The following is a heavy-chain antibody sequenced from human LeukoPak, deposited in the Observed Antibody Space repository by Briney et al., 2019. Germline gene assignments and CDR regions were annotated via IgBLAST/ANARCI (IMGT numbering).Heavy chain of an antibody. CDR2: INPNSGGT. J-gene: IGHJ4*02. Sequence: ASVKVSCKASGYTFTGYYMHWVRQAPGQGLEWMGWINPNSGGTNYAQKFQGRVTMTRDTSISTAYMELSRLRSDDTAVYYCAREYSSSSRQYYFDYWGQGTLVTVSS. V-gene: IGHV1-2*02. D-gene: IGHD6-6*01. CDR1: GYTFTGYY. CDR3: AREYSSSSRQYYFDY.